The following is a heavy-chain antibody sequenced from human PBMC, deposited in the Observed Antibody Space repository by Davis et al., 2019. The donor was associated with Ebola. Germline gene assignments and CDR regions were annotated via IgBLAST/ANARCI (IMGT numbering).Heavy chain of an antibody. CDR1: GFSFTSHW. CDR3: ARHVQPCTDCYNWFDP. D-gene: IGHD2-21*02. J-gene: IGHJ5*02. Sequence: GGSLRLSCKTSGFSFTSHWIAWVRQMPGKGLEWMGLIYPGDSDTRYSPSFEGRVTISADKSIRTAYLQWSSLKASDTAMYYCARHVQPCTDCYNWFDPWGQGTLVTVSS. V-gene: IGHV5-51*01. CDR2: IYPGDSDT.